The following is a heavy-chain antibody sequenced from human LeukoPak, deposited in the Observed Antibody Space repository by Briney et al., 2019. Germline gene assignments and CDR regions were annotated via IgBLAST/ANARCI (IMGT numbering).Heavy chain of an antibody. D-gene: IGHD2-21*02. CDR3: ARGSGAYCGGDCFFDS. Sequence: PGGSLRLSCAASGFTFTTYAMHWVRQAPGKGLEWVAIISYDGSNKYYADSVKGRFTISRDNSKNTLYVQMNSLRAEDTAVYYRARGSGAYCGGDCFFDSWGQGTLVTVSS. V-gene: IGHV3-30*04. CDR1: GFTFTTYA. J-gene: IGHJ4*02. CDR2: ISYDGSNK.